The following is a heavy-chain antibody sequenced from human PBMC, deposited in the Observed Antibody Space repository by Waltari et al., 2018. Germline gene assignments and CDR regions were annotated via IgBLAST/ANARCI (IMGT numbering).Heavy chain of an antibody. CDR1: GGSISSSSYY. V-gene: IGHV4-39*07. CDR3: ARVEQQLVYDY. J-gene: IGHJ4*02. Sequence: QLQLQESGPGLVKPSETLSLTCTVSGGSISSSSYYWGWIRQPPGKGLEWIGSIYYSGSTYYNPSLKSRVTISVDTSKNQFSLKLSSVTAADTAVYYCARVEQQLVYDYWGQGTLVTVSS. D-gene: IGHD6-13*01. CDR2: IYYSGST.